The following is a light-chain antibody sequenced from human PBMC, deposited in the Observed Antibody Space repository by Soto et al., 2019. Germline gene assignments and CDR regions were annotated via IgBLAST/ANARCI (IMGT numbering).Light chain of an antibody. Sequence: AALSKSLDHSGPLSSRASQSVSSNLAWYQQKPGQAPRLLIYHTSNRATGIPARFSGSGSGTDFTLTISTLEPEDFALYYCQRYGSSGGRVGGGTKVDIK. V-gene: IGKV3D-11*03. CDR2: HTS. J-gene: IGKJ4*01. CDR3: QRYGSSGGR. CDR1: QSVSSN.